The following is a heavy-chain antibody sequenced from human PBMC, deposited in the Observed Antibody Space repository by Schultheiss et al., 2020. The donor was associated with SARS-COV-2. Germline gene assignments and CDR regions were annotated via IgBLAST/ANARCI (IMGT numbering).Heavy chain of an antibody. CDR1: GYSFSSYG. V-gene: IGHV1-18*01. CDR3: AKEDYYHGFDV. CDR2: ISAKNDNT. D-gene: IGHD3-10*01. Sequence: ASVKVSCKASGYSFSSYGISWVRQPPGQGLEWMGWISAKNDNTKYVKKLQGRVTMTTDTSTSTAYMELRSLRFDDTAVYYCAKEDYYHGFDVWGQGTTVTVSS. J-gene: IGHJ6*02.